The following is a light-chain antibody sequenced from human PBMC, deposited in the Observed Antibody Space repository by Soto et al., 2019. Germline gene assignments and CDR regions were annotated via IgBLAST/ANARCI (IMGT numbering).Light chain of an antibody. CDR1: QSVNGN. Sequence: EIVMTQSPATLSVSPGERATLSCRASQSVNGNLAWYQQKSGQAPRLLIYGASTRATDIPARFSGSGSGTEFTLTISSLQSEDSAVYYCQQYNDWPRTFGQGTKVEI. CDR2: GAS. J-gene: IGKJ1*01. V-gene: IGKV3-15*01. CDR3: QQYNDWPRT.